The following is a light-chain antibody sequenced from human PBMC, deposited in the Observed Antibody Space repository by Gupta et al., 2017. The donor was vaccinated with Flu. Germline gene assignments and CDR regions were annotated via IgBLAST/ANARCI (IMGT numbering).Light chain of an antibody. Sequence: SYELPQPPSVSVSPGQTARITCSGDALPKKYAYWYQQKSGQAPVLVIYEDSKRPSGIAERFSGSSSGTMATLTISXAXVEDEAXYYCYSTDSSGNQGCVFGGGTKLTVL. V-gene: IGLV3-10*01. J-gene: IGLJ2*01. CDR1: ALPKKY. CDR2: EDS. CDR3: YSTDSSGNQGCV.